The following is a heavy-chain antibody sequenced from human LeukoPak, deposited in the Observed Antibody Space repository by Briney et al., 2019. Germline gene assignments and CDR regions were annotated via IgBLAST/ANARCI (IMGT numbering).Heavy chain of an antibody. CDR3: ARLSYGYDPYYFDC. CDR2: IDHTGTT. J-gene: IGHJ4*02. V-gene: IGHV4-38-2*02. CDR1: HYSISSGFY. Sequence: SETLSLTCTASHYSISSGFYWGWIRQSPGRGLEWIGAIDHTGTTYYNPSLKSRVTISVDTSKNQFSLNVNSLTAADTAIYYSARLSYGYDPYYFDCWGQGTLVTVAS. D-gene: IGHD5-12*01.